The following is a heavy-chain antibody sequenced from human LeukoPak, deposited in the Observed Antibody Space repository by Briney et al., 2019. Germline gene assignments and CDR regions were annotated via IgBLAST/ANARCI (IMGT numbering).Heavy chain of an antibody. V-gene: IGHV3-21*01. J-gene: IGHJ3*02. Sequence: PGGSLRLSCAASGFTFSSYSMNWVRQAPGKGLEWVSSIGSSSSSIYYADSVKGRFTISRDNAKNSLYLQMNSLKAGDTAVYYCEREGYTVMVEAFDIWGQGTMVTVSS. CDR3: EREGYTVMVEAFDI. D-gene: IGHD5-18*01. CDR2: IGSSSSSI. CDR1: GFTFSSYS.